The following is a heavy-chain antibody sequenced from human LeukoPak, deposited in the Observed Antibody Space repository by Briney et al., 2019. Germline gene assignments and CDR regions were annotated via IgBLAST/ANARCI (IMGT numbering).Heavy chain of an antibody. J-gene: IGHJ4*02. V-gene: IGHV4-61*02. D-gene: IGHD2-21*02. Sequence: PSETLSLTCTVSGGSISSGTYYWRWLRQPAGTGLEWIGRIYTSGSGSTNYNPSLKSRVTISLDTSKNQFSLKLSSVTAADTAVYYCARGPTEIEDEYYFDYWGQGTLVTVSS. CDR2: IYTSGSGST. CDR1: GGSISSGTYY. CDR3: ARGPTEIEDEYYFDY.